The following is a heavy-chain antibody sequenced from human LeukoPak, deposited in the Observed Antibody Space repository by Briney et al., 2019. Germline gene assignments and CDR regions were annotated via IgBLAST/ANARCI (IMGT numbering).Heavy chain of an antibody. J-gene: IGHJ6*02. CDR2: ISYDGSNK. Sequence: PGGSLRLSCAASGFTFSSYAMPWVRQAPGKGLEWVAVISYDGSNKYYADSVKGRFTISRDNSKNTLYLQMNSLRAEDTAVYYCAGGSSGWYWADYYGMDVWGQGTTVTVSS. CDR3: AGGSSGWYWADYYGMDV. CDR1: GFTFSSYA. V-gene: IGHV3-30-3*01. D-gene: IGHD6-19*01.